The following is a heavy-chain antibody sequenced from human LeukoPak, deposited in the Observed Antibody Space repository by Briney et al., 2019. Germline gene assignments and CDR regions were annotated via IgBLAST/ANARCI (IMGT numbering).Heavy chain of an antibody. Sequence: SETLSLTCTVSGGSISSYYWSWIRQPPGKGLEWIGYIYYSGSTNYNPSLKSRVTISVDTSKNQFSLKLSSVTAADTAVYYCARDLYSSKFDPWGQGTLVTVSS. J-gene: IGHJ5*02. D-gene: IGHD6-13*01. CDR3: ARDLYSSKFDP. CDR2: IYYSGST. CDR1: GGSISSYY. V-gene: IGHV4-59*12.